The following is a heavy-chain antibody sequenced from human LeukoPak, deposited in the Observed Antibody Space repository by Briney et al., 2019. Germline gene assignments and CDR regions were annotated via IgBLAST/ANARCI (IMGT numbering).Heavy chain of an antibody. Sequence: SETLSLTCAVYGGSFSGYYWSWIRQPPGKGLEWIGEINHSGSTNYNPSLKSRVTISVDTSKNQFSLKLSSVTAADAAVYYCASSCSGGSCSTPTRLDYWGQGTLVTVSS. CDR1: GGSFSGYY. D-gene: IGHD2-15*01. CDR2: INHSGST. V-gene: IGHV4-34*01. J-gene: IGHJ4*02. CDR3: ASSCSGGSCSTPTRLDY.